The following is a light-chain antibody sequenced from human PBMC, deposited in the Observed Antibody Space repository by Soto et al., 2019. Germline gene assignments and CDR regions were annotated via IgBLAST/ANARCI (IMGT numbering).Light chain of an antibody. CDR3: QQYRSYPYT. CDR1: QSISSW. Sequence: DIQMTQSPSTLSASVGDRVTLTCRASQSISSWLAWYQLKPGKAPKLLIYKASSLESGVPSTFSGRGSGTDFTLTISSLQPDDFATYYCQQYRSYPYTFGQGTKLEIK. J-gene: IGKJ2*01. V-gene: IGKV1-5*03. CDR2: KAS.